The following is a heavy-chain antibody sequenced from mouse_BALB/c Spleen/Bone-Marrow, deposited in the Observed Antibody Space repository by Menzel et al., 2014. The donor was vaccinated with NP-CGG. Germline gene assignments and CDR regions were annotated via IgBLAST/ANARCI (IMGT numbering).Heavy chain of an antibody. D-gene: IGHD2-3*01. J-gene: IGHJ1*01. Sequence: DLVKPRASVKLSCKASGYTFTSYWINWIKQRPGQGLEWIGRIAPGSGSTYYNEMFKGKATLTVDTSSSTAYVQLSSLSSEDSAVYFCARSRDGHFDVWGAGTTVTVS. CDR1: GYTFTSYW. V-gene: IGHV1S41*01. CDR3: ARSRDGHFDV. CDR2: IAPGSGST.